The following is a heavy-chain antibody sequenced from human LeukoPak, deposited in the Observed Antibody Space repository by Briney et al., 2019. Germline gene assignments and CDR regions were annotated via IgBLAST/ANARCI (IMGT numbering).Heavy chain of an antibody. Sequence: PSETLSLTCTVSGGSISSGGYYWSWIRQHPGKGLEWIGYIYYSGSTYYNPSLKSRVTISVDTSKNQYSLKLSSVTAADTAVYYCARHYGGNSDWFDPWGQGTLVTVSS. D-gene: IGHD4-17*01. J-gene: IGHJ5*02. V-gene: IGHV4-31*03. CDR1: GGSISSGGYY. CDR3: ARHYGGNSDWFDP. CDR2: IYYSGST.